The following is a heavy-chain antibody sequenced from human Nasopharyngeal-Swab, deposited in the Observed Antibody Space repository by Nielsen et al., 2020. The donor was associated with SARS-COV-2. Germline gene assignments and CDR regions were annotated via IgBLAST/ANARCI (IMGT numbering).Heavy chain of an antibody. J-gene: IGHJ4*02. CDR2: TYYSGST. CDR1: GGSFSSAGYF. CDR3: ARSMYCSSTSCRYYFDY. Sequence: LRLSCTVPGGSFSSAGYFWTWIRQHPGKGLEWIGYTYYSGSTYYNPSLKSRVTISVDTSKNHFSLKLSSVTAADTAVYFCARSMYCSSTSCRYYFDYWGQGTLVTVSS. V-gene: IGHV4-31*03. D-gene: IGHD2-2*01.